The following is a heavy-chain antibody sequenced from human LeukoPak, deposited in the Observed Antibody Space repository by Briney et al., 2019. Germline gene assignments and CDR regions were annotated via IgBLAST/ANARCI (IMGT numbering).Heavy chain of an antibody. D-gene: IGHD2-21*02. CDR1: GFTFSSYA. CDR3: AREGVNELAYCGGDCPIDY. CDR2: ISSSSSYI. V-gene: IGHV3-21*01. Sequence: GGSLRLSCAASGFTFSSYAMNWVRQAPGKGLEWVSSISSSSSYIYYADSVKGRFTISRDNAKNSLYLQMNSLRAEDTAVYYCAREGVNELAYCGGDCPIDYWGQGTLVTVSS. J-gene: IGHJ4*02.